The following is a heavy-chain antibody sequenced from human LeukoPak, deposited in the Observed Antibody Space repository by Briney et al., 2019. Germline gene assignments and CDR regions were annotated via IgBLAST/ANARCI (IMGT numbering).Heavy chain of an antibody. D-gene: IGHD4-23*01. CDR1: EFTFSNYW. CDR3: VRDLRWYNTLES. Sequence: GGSLRLSCAASEFTFSNYWMTWVRQAPGKGLEWVANIKEDGSDKYYVDSVKGRFTISRDNAKNSLYLQMNSLRTEDTALYSCVRDLRWYNTLESWGQGTLVTVSS. J-gene: IGHJ4*02. CDR2: IKEDGSDK. V-gene: IGHV3-7*01.